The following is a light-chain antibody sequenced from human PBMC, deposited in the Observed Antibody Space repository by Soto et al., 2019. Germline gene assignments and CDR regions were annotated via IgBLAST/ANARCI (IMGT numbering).Light chain of an antibody. CDR2: EVS. CDR1: SSDVGDYNY. CDR3: SSYTRSSTLRV. Sequence: QSALTQPASVSGSPGQSITISCTGSSSDVGDYNYVSWYQQHPGKAPKLMIYEVSNRPSGVSNRCSGSKSGNTASLTISGLQAEDEADYYCSSYTRSSTLRVFGGGTKLTVL. V-gene: IGLV2-14*01. J-gene: IGLJ3*02.